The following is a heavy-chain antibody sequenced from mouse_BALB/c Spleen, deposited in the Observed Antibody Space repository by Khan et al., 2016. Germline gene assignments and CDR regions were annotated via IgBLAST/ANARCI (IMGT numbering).Heavy chain of an antibody. Sequence: QVQLKESGPGLVAPSQSVSITCTASGFTITGFAVHWVRQTPGQGLEWLGVIWGDGSTDYDSALKSRCSIRKYTAKSQGFLKMNSLQTDDTARYYCASYYYDDVGFAYWGQGTLVTVSS. J-gene: IGHJ3*01. D-gene: IGHD2-4*01. CDR1: GFTITGFA. CDR3: ASYYYDDVGFAY. V-gene: IGHV2-6-7*01. CDR2: IWGDGST.